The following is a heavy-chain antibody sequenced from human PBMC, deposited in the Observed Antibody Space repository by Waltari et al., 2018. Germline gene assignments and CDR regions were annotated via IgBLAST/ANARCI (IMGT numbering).Heavy chain of an antibody. CDR2: ISGSGGYT. Sequence: EVQLLESGGGLVQPGGSLRLTCTASGIPFRSYAMSWVRQAPGKGLEWVSAISGSGGYTYYADSVKGRFTISRDNSKSTLYLQVNSLRAEDTAVYYCAKERILAYDGKPEPDFDYWGQGTLVTVSS. CDR3: AKERILAYDGKPEPDFDY. D-gene: IGHD3-10*01. J-gene: IGHJ4*02. V-gene: IGHV3-23*01. CDR1: GIPFRSYA.